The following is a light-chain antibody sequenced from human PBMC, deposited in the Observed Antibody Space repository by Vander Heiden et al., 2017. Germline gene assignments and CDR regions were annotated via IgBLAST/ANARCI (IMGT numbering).Light chain of an antibody. CDR1: QSVSSSY. Sequence: EIVLTQSPGTLSLSPGERATLSCRASQSVSSSYLAWYQQKPGQAPRLLIYGASRRATGIADRFSGSGSGKDFTLTILRLEPEDFAVYYCQQYGSTPGTFGQGTKVEIK. J-gene: IGKJ1*01. CDR3: QQYGSTPGT. V-gene: IGKV3-20*01. CDR2: GAS.